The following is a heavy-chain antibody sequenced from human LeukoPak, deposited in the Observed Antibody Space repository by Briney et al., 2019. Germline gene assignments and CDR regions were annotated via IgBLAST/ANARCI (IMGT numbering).Heavy chain of an antibody. CDR3: ARDGYYDSSGYYERGYYYYMDV. CDR1: GYTFTSYD. V-gene: IGHV1-8*01. CDR2: MNPNSGNT. J-gene: IGHJ6*03. Sequence: ASVKVSCKASGYTFTSYDINWVRQATGQGLEWMGWMNPNSGNTGYAQKFQGRVTMTRNTSISTAYMELSSLRSEDTAVYYCARDGYYDSSGYYERGYYYYMDVWGKGTTVTISS. D-gene: IGHD3-22*01.